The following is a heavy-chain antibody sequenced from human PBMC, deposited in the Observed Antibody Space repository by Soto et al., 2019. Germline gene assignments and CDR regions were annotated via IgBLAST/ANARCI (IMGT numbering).Heavy chain of an antibody. CDR2: ISGSGGST. J-gene: IGHJ6*03. V-gene: IGHV3-23*01. Sequence: PGGSLRLSCAASGFAFSSYAMSWVRQAPGKGLEWVSAISGSGGSTYYADSVKGRFTISRDNSKNTLYLQMNSLRAEDTAVYYCAKESSSSNYYYYYMDVWGKGTTVTVS. CDR3: AKESSSSNYYYYYMDV. D-gene: IGHD6-6*01. CDR1: GFAFSSYA.